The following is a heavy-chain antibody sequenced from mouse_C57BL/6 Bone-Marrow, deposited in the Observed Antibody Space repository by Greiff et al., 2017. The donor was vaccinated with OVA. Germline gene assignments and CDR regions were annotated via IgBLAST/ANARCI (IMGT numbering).Heavy chain of an antibody. D-gene: IGHD1-1*02. Sequence: EVKLQESGPGLVKPSQSLSLPCSVTGYSITSGYYWNWIRQFPGNKLEWMGYISYDGSNIYNPSLKNRISITRDTSKNQFFLKLNSVTTEDTATYYCAREGLWSDYWGQGTTLTVSS. CDR3: AREGLWSDY. J-gene: IGHJ2*01. V-gene: IGHV3-6*01. CDR1: GYSITSGYY. CDR2: ISYDGSN.